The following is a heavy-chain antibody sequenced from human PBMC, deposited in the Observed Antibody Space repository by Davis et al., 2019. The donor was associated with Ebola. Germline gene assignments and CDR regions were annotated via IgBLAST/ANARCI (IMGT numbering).Heavy chain of an antibody. V-gene: IGHV1-18*04. CDR2: ISAYNGNT. CDR3: ARAVYSGSLAS. CDR1: GYTFTSYG. Sequence: ASVKVSCKASGYTFTSYGISWVRQAPGQGLEWMGWISAYNGNTNYAQKLQGRVTMTTDTSTSTAYMELSRLRSDETAVYYCARAVYSGSLASWGQGTLVTVSS. J-gene: IGHJ4*02. D-gene: IGHD1-26*01.